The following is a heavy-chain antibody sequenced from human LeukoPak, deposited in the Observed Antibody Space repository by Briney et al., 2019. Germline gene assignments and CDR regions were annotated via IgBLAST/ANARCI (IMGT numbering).Heavy chain of an antibody. CDR3: ARRSSSWSHGMDV. CDR2: INHSGST. CDR1: GGSFSGYY. J-gene: IGHJ6*02. V-gene: IGHV4-34*01. Sequence: SETLSLTCAVYGGSFSGYYWSWIRQPPGKGLEWIGEINHSGSTNYNPSLKSRVTISVDTSKNQFSLKLSSVTAADTAVYYCARRSSSWSHGMDVRGQGTTVTVSS. D-gene: IGHD6-13*01.